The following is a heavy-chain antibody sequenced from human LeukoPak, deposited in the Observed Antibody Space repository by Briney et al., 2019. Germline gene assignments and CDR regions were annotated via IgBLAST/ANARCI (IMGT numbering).Heavy chain of an antibody. Sequence: SVKVSCKASGYTFTSYGISWVRQAPGQGLEWMGRIIPILGIANYAQKFQGRVTITADKSTSTAYMELSSLRSEDTAVYYCARGRKHYYDSSGYLLDYWGQGTLVTVSS. CDR2: IIPILGIA. J-gene: IGHJ4*02. CDR3: ARGRKHYYDSSGYLLDY. V-gene: IGHV1-69*04. CDR1: GYTFTSYG. D-gene: IGHD3-22*01.